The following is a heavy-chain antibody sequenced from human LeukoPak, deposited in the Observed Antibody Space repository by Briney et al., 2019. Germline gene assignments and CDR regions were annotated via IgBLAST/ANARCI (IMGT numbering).Heavy chain of an antibody. CDR1: GFTFSSYA. V-gene: IGHV3-23*01. J-gene: IGHJ4*02. CDR3: AKRDFWSGYSRFDY. D-gene: IGHD3-3*01. Sequence: GGSLRLFCAASGFTFSSYAMSWVRQAPGKGLEWVSAISGSGGSTYYADSVKGRFTISRDNSKNTLYLQMNSLRAEDTAVYYCAKRDFWSGYSRFDYWGQGTLVTVSS. CDR2: ISGSGGST.